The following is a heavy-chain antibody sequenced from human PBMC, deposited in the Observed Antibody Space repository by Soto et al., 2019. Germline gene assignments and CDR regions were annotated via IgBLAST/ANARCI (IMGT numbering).Heavy chain of an antibody. CDR2: ISGSGGST. V-gene: IGHV3-23*01. Sequence: EVQLLESGGGLVQPGGYLRLSCAASGFTFSSYAMIWVRQAPGKRLEWVSAISGSGGSTYYADSVKGRFTISRDNSNNTLYLQMKSLRAEDTAVYYCAKVPEGAFDIWGQGTMFTCCS. CDR1: GFTFSSYA. CDR3: AKVPEGAFDI. J-gene: IGHJ3*02.